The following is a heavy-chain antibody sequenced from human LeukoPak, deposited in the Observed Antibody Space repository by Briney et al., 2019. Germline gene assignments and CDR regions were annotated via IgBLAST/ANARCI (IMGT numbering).Heavy chain of an antibody. CDR2: INHSGST. CDR3: ARRNSGSYHRRPFDY. V-gene: IGHV4-34*01. Sequence: SETLSLTCAVYGGSFSGYYWSWIRQPPGKGLEWIGEINHSGSTNYNPSLKSRVTISVDTSKNQFSLKLSSVTAADTAVYYCARRNSGSYHRRPFDYWGQGTLVTVSS. CDR1: GGSFSGYY. J-gene: IGHJ4*02. D-gene: IGHD1-26*01.